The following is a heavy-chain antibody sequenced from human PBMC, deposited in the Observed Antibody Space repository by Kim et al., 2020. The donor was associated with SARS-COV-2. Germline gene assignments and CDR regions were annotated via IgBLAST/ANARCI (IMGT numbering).Heavy chain of an antibody. D-gene: IGHD5-12*01. V-gene: IGHV3-9*01. CDR1: GFTFGDYA. J-gene: IGHJ3*02. CDR2: ISWNSGSI. CDR3: AKDVSGYGGNAFDI. Sequence: GGSLRLSCAASGFTFGDYAMHWVRQAPGKGLEWVSGISWNSGSIGYADSVKGRFTISRDNAKNSLYLQMNSLRAEDTALYYCAKDVSGYGGNAFDIWGQGTMVTVSS.